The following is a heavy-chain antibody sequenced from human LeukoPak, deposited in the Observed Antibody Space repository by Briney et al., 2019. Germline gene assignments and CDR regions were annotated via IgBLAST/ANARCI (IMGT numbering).Heavy chain of an antibody. CDR3: VRGGSGWYKTFDY. CDR2: IYSSGST. V-gene: IGHV4-61*02. Sequence: SQTLSLTCSVSGGSITSGRNYWSWIRQPAGKGLEWIGRIYSSGSTDYNPSLKSRVTISVDTAKNQLSLRLSSVTAADTAVYYCVRGGSGWYKTFDYWGQGTLVTVSS. J-gene: IGHJ4*02. D-gene: IGHD6-19*01. CDR1: GGSITSGRNY.